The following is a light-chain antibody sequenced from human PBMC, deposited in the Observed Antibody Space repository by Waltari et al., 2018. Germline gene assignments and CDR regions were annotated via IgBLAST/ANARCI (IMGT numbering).Light chain of an antibody. CDR2: EVS. CDR1: NSDVGSYDR. CDR3: CSYAGSSTFDWV. J-gene: IGLJ3*02. V-gene: IGLV2-23*02. Sequence: QSALTQPASVSGSPGQSITISCTGTNSDVGSYDRVSWYQQHPGKAPKVMISEVSKRPSGGSNRFSGSKSGNTASLTISGLQAEDEADYYCCSYAGSSTFDWVFGGGTKLTVL.